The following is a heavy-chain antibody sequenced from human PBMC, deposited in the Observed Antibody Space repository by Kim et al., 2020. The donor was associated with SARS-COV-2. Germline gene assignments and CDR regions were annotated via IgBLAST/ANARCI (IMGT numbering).Heavy chain of an antibody. Sequence: SETLSLTCTVSGGSITSYYWSWIRQPPGKGLEYIAYIYYSGNTNYNPSLKSRVTMSVDTSKNQFSLKLSSVTAADTAIYYCARVSDCSSTSCYWPNFDYWGQGILVTVSS. D-gene: IGHD2-2*01. CDR3: ARVSDCSSTSCYWPNFDY. J-gene: IGHJ4*02. CDR2: IYYSGNT. V-gene: IGHV4-59*13. CDR1: GGSITSYY.